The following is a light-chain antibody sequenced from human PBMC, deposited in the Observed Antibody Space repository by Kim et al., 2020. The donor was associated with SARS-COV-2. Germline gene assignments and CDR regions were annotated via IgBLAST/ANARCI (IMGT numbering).Light chain of an antibody. CDR2: WAS. J-gene: IGKJ2*01. Sequence: SATINCKSSQSVLYSSNNQNYLAWYQQKPGQPPTLLIYWASTREYGVPDRFIGSGSGTDFTLTISSLQAEDVAVYYCQQYYSTPYTFGQGTKLEI. CDR3: QQYYSTPYT. CDR1: QSVLYSSNNQNY. V-gene: IGKV4-1*01.